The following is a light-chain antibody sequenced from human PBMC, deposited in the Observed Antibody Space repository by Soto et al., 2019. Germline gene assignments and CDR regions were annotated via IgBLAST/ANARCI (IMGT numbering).Light chain of an antibody. CDR2: WAS. CDR1: QSVLYSSNNRNY. CDR3: QQYYNTPLT. Sequence: DIVMTQSPDSLAVSLGERVTINCKSSQSVLYSSNNRNYLAWYQQKPGQPPKLLIYWASTRESGVPDRFSGSGSGTDFTLTISSLQAEDAAVYYCQQYYNTPLTFGGGTKVDIK. V-gene: IGKV4-1*01. J-gene: IGKJ4*01.